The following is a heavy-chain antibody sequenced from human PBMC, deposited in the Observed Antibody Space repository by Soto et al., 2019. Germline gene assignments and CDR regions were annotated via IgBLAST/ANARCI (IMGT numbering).Heavy chain of an antibody. CDR2: ISHLEST. CDR3: ARGGGYDSFDY. CDR1: GASISYGGFS. J-gene: IGHJ4*02. D-gene: IGHD5-12*01. Sequence: PSETLSLTCTVSGASISYGGFSWSWIRQSPGKGLEWIGYISHLESTYFHPSFKSRLTMSIDRTRNQFSLKLSSVTAADMAVYYCARGGGYDSFDYWGQGVLVTVYS. V-gene: IGHV4-30-2*06.